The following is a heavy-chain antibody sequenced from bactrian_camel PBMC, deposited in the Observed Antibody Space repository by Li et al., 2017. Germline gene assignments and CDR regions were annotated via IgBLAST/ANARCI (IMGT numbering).Heavy chain of an antibody. V-gene: IGHV3S54*01. Sequence: QLVESGGGSVQPGGSLRLSCAASGESSRRRCMGWFRQARGEEREGVAIIFIAGGGTIYAGSVKGRFTISQDNAKNTLNLQMSSLKSEDSALYYCATRPSDGAWFRYWGRGTQVTVS. CDR1: GESSRRRC. J-gene: IGHJ4*01. CDR3: ATRPSDGAWFRY. CDR2: IFIAGGGT. D-gene: IGHD1*01.